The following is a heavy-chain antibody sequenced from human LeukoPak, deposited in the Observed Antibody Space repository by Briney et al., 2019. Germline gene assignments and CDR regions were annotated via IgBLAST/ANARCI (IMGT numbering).Heavy chain of an antibody. CDR1: GFTFSSYW. Sequence: VGSLTLSCAASGFTFSSYWMTEVGQAAGRGRAGVAHIKQDGSEKHFVDSVKGRLTISRDTAKNSLYLQMNSLRAEDTAVYYCARDSKGYRYGYRGGYYDYYYMDVWGKGTTVTVSS. V-gene: IGHV3-7*01. CDR3: ARDSKGYRYGYRGGYYDYYYMDV. D-gene: IGHD5-18*01. CDR2: IKQDGSEK. J-gene: IGHJ6*03.